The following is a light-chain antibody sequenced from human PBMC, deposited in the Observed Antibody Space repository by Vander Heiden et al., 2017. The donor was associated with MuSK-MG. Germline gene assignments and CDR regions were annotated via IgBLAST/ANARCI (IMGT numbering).Light chain of an antibody. V-gene: IGLV1-44*01. CDR3: AAGDSSLNVV. CDR1: SSNIGSNT. J-gene: IGLJ2*01. CDR2: SNN. Sequence: QSVLTQPPSASETPGQTVTVSCSGSSSNIGSNTVNWNQRLPGTPPKLCIYSNNQRPSGVPDRSSGSKSGTSAFLAISGLPAEDEADYYCAAGDSSLNVVFGGGTKLTVL.